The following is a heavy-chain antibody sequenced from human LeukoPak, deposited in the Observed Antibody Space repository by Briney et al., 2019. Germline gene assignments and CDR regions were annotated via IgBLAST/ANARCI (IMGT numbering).Heavy chain of an antibody. CDR3: ARGHCSGGSCIAIDY. Sequence: PSETLSLTCTVSGGSISSYYWSWIRQPAGKGLEWIGRIYTSGSTNYNPSLKSRVTMSVDTSKNQFSQKLSSVTAADTAVYYCARGHCSGGSCIAIDYWGQGTLVTVSS. CDR2: IYTSGST. J-gene: IGHJ4*02. CDR1: GGSISSYY. D-gene: IGHD2-15*01. V-gene: IGHV4-4*07.